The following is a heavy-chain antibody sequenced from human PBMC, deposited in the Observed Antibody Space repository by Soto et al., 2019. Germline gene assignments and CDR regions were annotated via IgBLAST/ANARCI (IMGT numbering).Heavy chain of an antibody. V-gene: IGHV3-53*01. J-gene: IGHJ3*02. CDR2: IYSGGST. CDR3: ASSYSSSAFDI. D-gene: IGHD6-6*01. CDR1: GFTVSSNY. Sequence: GGSLRLSCAASGFTVSSNYMSWVRQAPGKGLEWVSVIYSGGSTYYADSVKGRFTISRDNSKNTLYLQMNSLRAEDTAVYYCASSYSSSAFDIWGQGTMVTVSS.